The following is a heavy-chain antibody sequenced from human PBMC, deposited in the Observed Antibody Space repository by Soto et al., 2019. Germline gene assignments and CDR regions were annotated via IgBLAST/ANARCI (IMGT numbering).Heavy chain of an antibody. CDR1: GFTFSSYW. CDR3: AGRGPTRVGTTGYYYGMDV. J-gene: IGHJ6*02. CDR2: INSDGSST. D-gene: IGHD3-10*01. V-gene: IGHV3-74*01. Sequence: EVQLVESGGGLVQPGGSLRLSCAASGFTFSSYWMHWVRQAPGKGLVWVSRINSDGSSTSYADSVKGRFTISRDNAKNTLYRQMDRLRAEDAAVYYCAGRGPTRVGTTGYYYGMDVWGQGTTVTVSS.